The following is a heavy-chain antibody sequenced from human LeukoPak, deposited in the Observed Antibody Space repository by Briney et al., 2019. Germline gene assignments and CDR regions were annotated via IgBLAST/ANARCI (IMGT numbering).Heavy chain of an antibody. CDR3: ARERPSSGWPFDY. CDR2: IYHSGST. V-gene: IGHV4-38-2*02. Sequence: PSETLSLTCTVSGYSISSGYYWGWIRQPPGKGLEWIGSIYHSGSTYYNPSLKSRVTISVDTSKNQFSLKLSSVTAADTAVYYCARERPSSGWPFDYWGQGTLVTVSS. D-gene: IGHD6-19*01. J-gene: IGHJ4*02. CDR1: GYSISSGYY.